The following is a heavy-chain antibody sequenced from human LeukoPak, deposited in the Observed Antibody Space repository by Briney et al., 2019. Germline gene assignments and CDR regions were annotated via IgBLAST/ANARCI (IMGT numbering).Heavy chain of an antibody. D-gene: IGHD6-6*01. CDR2: IRYDGSQE. V-gene: IGHV3-33*01. CDR3: ASQYDSSSAGH. J-gene: IGHJ4*02. CDR1: GLIFRSYG. Sequence: GGSLSLSCVASGLIFRSYGMHWASRPQTKGLKWVAVIRYDGSQELYADSVKGRFTNSRDNSKNTVYLQKNSLRVEDRAVYYWASQYDSSSAGHWGQGTPVTVSS.